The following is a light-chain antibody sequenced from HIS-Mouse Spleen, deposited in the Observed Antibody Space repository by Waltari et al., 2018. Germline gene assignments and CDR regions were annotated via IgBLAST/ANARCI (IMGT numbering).Light chain of an antibody. CDR1: NIGSKR. CDR2: DDS. J-gene: IGLJ1*01. V-gene: IGLV3-21*03. CDR3: QVWDSSSDHPYV. Sequence: SYVLTHPPSVSVAPGKTARITCGGNNIGSKRVHWYQQKPGQAPVLVVDDDSHRPSGIPERFSGSNSGNTATLTISRVEAGDEADYYCQVWDSSSDHPYVFGTGTKVTVL.